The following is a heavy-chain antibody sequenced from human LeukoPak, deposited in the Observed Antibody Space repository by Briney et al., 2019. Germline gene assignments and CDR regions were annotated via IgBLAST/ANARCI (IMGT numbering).Heavy chain of an antibody. D-gene: IGHD3-22*01. CDR1: GFTFSSYG. CDR2: MWYDGSNK. Sequence: GRSLRLSCAASGFTFSSYGMHWVRQAPGKGLEWVAVMWYDGSNKYYADSVKGRFTISRDNSKNTLYLQMNSLRAEDTAVYYCAKDLDHYDSSGYYDYWGQGTLVTVSS. J-gene: IGHJ4*02. V-gene: IGHV3-33*06. CDR3: AKDLDHYDSSGYYDY.